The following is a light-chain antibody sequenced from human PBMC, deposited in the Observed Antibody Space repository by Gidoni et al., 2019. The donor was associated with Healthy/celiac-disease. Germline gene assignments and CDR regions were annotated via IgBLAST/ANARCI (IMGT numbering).Light chain of an antibody. J-gene: IGLJ2*01. Sequence: SSELTQEPAVSVALGQTVRITCQGDSLRSYYASWYQQEPGQAPVLVIYGQNNRPSGIPDRFSGSSSGNTASLTITGAQAEDEADYYCNSRDSSGNHPVVFGGGTKLTVL. V-gene: IGLV3-19*01. CDR1: SLRSYY. CDR3: NSRDSSGNHPVV. CDR2: GQN.